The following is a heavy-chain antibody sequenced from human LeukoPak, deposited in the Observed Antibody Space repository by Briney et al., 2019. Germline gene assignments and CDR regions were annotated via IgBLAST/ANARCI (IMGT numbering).Heavy chain of an antibody. D-gene: IGHD3-22*01. V-gene: IGHV3-48*03. CDR1: GFTFSSYE. CDR3: ARDGLLLRGWYFDL. CDR2: ISSSGSTI. Sequence: GGSLRLSCAASGFTFSSYEMNWVRQAPGKGLEGVSYISSSGSTIYYADSVKGRFTISRDNAKNSLYLQMNSLRAEDTAVYYCARDGLLLRGWYFDLWGRGTLVTVSS. J-gene: IGHJ2*01.